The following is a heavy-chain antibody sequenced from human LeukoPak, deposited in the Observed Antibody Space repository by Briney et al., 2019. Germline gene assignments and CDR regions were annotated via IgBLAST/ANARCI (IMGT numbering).Heavy chain of an antibody. CDR3: ATGGSAGLISAFDI. Sequence: SETLSLTCAVYGGSFSGHYWSWIRQPPGKGLEWIGEIKHSGSTNYNPSLKSRVTISVDTSKNQFSLKLSSVTAADTAVYYCATGGSAGLISAFDIWGQGTMATVSS. D-gene: IGHD2-15*01. J-gene: IGHJ3*02. CDR2: IKHSGST. V-gene: IGHV4-34*01. CDR1: GGSFSGHY.